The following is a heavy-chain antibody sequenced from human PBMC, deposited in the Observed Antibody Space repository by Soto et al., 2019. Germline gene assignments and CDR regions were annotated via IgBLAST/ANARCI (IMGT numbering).Heavy chain of an antibody. D-gene: IGHD2-2*01. Sequence: GESLKISCKGSGYSFTSYWIGWVRQMPGKGLEWMGIIYPGDSDTRYSPSFQGQVTISADKSISTAYLQWSSLKASDTAMYYCARQVVLVPAATSGYGMDVWGQGTTVTVSS. CDR3: ARQVVLVPAATSGYGMDV. J-gene: IGHJ6*02. V-gene: IGHV5-51*01. CDR2: IYPGDSDT. CDR1: GYSFTSYW.